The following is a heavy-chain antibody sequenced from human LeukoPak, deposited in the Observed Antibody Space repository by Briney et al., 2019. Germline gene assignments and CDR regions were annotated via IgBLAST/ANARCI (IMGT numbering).Heavy chain of an antibody. V-gene: IGHV3-23*01. Sequence: GGSLRLSCAASGFTFSTYAMTWVRQAPGKGLEWVSGIGGSGGATYYADSVKGRFTVSRDNAKNSLYLQMNSLRAEDTALYYCARDRSGGSCCLFDYWGQGTLVTVSS. J-gene: IGHJ4*02. CDR2: IGGSGGAT. CDR3: ARDRSGGSCCLFDY. D-gene: IGHD2-15*01. CDR1: GFTFSTYA.